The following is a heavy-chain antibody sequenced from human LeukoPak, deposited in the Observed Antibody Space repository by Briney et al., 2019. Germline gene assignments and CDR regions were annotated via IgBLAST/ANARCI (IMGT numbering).Heavy chain of an antibody. CDR2: MYIGGTR. CDR1: GVSISSYY. J-gene: IGHJ5*02. Sequence: ASETLSLTCSASGVSISSYYWTWIRQPAGKGLEWIGRMYIGGTRNYNPSLKSRVTMSIDTSKNQLSLKLSSVTAADTAVYYCARDLPRETSYAYGFWFDPWGQGTLVTVSS. D-gene: IGHD3-16*01. CDR3: ARDLPRETSYAYGFWFDP. V-gene: IGHV4-4*07.